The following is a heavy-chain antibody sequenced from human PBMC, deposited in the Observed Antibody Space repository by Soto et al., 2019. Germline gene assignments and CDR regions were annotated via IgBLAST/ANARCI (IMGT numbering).Heavy chain of an antibody. J-gene: IGHJ5*02. Sequence: QVQLQESGPGLVKPSQTLSLTCTVSGGSVSSGGYYWSWIRQHPGKGLEWIGYIYYSGSTYYNPSLKSRVTISVDTSKNQFSLKLSSVTAADTAVYYCARVCSSTSCYGYWFDPWGQGTLVTVSS. CDR2: IYYSGST. CDR3: ARVCSSTSCYGYWFDP. V-gene: IGHV4-31*03. CDR1: GGSVSSGGYY. D-gene: IGHD2-2*01.